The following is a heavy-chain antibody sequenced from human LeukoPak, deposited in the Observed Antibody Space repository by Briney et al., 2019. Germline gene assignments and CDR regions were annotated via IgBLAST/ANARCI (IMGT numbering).Heavy chain of an antibody. CDR2: ISSSGSV. CDR3: ARIPLGYSGAYYFDY. CDR1: RGSISGSIRSYY. V-gene: IGHV4-4*09. Sequence: PSETLSLTCTDSRGSISGSIRSYYWSWLRQPPGKGLEWIGYISSSGSVNDNPSLRSRVTISVDTSKNQFFLNLSSVSAADTAVYYCARIPLGYSGAYYFDYWGQGTLVTVSP. D-gene: IGHD5-12*01. J-gene: IGHJ4*02.